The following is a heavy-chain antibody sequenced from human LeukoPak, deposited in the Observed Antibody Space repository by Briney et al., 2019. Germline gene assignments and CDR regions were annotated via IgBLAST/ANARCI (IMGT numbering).Heavy chain of an antibody. J-gene: IGHJ6*02. Sequence: GGSLRLSCAASGFTFSSYEMNWVRQAQGKGLEWVSYISSSGSTIYYADSVKGRFTISRDNAKNSLYLQMNSLRAEDTAVYYCASWGVVVVAALDVWGQGTTVTVSS. CDR1: GFTFSSYE. CDR3: ASWGVVVVAALDV. D-gene: IGHD2-15*01. V-gene: IGHV3-48*03. CDR2: ISSSGSTI.